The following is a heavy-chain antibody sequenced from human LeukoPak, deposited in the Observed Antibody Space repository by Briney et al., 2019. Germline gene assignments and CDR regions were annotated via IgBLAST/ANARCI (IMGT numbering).Heavy chain of an antibody. CDR1: GGSISSSSYY. CDR3: ASLIYDFWSGYYLDY. J-gene: IGHJ4*02. CDR2: IYYSGST. V-gene: IGHV4-39*01. D-gene: IGHD3-3*01. Sequence: SETLSLTCTVSGGSISSSSYYWGWIRQPPGKGLEWIGSIYYSGSTYYNPSLKSRVTISVDTSKNQFSLKLSSVTAADTAVYYCASLIYDFWSGYYLDYWGQGTLATVSS.